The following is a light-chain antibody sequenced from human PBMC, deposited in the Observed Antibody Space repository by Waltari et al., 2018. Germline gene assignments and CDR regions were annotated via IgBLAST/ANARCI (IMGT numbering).Light chain of an antibody. CDR3: QTGGHGTWV. CDR2: VNSDGSH. J-gene: IGLJ3*02. Sequence: QLVLTQSPSASASLGASVKLTCPLSSGHSSNIIAWHQQPPEKGPRYLMKVNSDGSHSKGDEIPDRFSGSSSGAERYLTISSLQSEDEADYYCQTGGHGTWVFGGGTKLTVL. V-gene: IGLV4-69*01. CDR1: SGHSSNI.